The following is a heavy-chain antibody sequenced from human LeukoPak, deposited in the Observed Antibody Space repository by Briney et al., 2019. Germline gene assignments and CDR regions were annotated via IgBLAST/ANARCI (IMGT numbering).Heavy chain of an antibody. CDR2: ISGSGGGT. D-gene: IGHD1-7*01. CDR1: GFTFSSYA. J-gene: IGHJ3*02. CDR3: ATEPRWELYSFDI. Sequence: QPGGSLRLSCAASGFTFSSYAMSWVRQAPGKGLEWVSAISGSGGGTYYADSVKGRFTISRDNSKNTLYLQMNSLRAEDTAVYYCATEPRWELYSFDIWGQGTMVTVSS. V-gene: IGHV3-23*01.